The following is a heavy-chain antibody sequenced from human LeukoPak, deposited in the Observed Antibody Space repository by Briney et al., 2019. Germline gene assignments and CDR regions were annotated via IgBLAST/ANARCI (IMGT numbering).Heavy chain of an antibody. CDR1: GFTFSSYG. V-gene: IGHV3-33*01. D-gene: IGHD3-10*01. J-gene: IGHJ4*02. CDR3: ARGPRTYYYGSGTDY. CDR2: IWYDGSNK. Sequence: GGSLRLSCAVSGFTFSSYGMHWVRQAPGKGLEWVAVIWYDGSNKYYADSVKGRFTISRDNSKNTLYLQMNSLRAEDTAVYYCARGPRTYYYGSGTDYWGQGTLVTVSS.